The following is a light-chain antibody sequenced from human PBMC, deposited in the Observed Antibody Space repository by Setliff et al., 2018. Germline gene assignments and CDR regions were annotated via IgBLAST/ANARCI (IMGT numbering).Light chain of an antibody. CDR2: DVS. J-gene: IGLJ1*01. Sequence: QSVLTQPASVSGSPGQSITISCTGTRSDVGNYNSVSWYQQHPGKAPKLMIYDVSNRPSGVSNRFSGSKSGNTASLTISGLQAEDEADYYCTSYTSSSTYVFGTGTKGTVL. V-gene: IGLV2-14*03. CDR3: TSYTSSSTYV. CDR1: RSDVGNYNS.